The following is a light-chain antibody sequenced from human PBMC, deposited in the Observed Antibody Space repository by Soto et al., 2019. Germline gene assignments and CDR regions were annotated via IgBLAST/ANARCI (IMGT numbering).Light chain of an antibody. V-gene: IGKV1-5*03. CDR1: QTISSW. J-gene: IGKJ1*01. CDR3: QHYNSYSQA. CDR2: KAS. Sequence: DIQMTQSPSTLSGSVGARVTSTCRGSQTISSWLAWYQQKPGKAPKLLIYKASTLKSGVPSRFSGSGSGTEFTLTISSLQPDDLATYYSQHYNSYSQAFGQGTKVDIK.